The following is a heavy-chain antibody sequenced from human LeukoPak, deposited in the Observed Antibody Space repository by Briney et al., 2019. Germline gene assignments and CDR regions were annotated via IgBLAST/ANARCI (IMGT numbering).Heavy chain of an antibody. CDR3: ARAVVGTPDY. CDR1: GFTFSSYA. CDR2: ISYDGSNE. Sequence: GGSLRLSCAASGFTFSSYAMHWVRQAPGKGLEWVAFISYDGSNEYYADSVKGRFTISRDNSKNTLYLQMNSLRAEDTAVYYCARAVVGTPDYWGQGTLVTVPS. D-gene: IGHD4-23*01. V-gene: IGHV3-30-3*01. J-gene: IGHJ4*02.